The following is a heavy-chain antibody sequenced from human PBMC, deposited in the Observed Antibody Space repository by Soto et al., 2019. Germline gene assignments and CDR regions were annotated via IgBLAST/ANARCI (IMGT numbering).Heavy chain of an antibody. J-gene: IGHJ6*02. V-gene: IGHV3-30*18. CDR2: ISYDGSNK. Sequence: QVQLVESGGGVVQPGRSLRLSCAASGFTFSSYGMHWVRQAPGKGLEWVAVISYDGSNKYYADSVKGRFTISRDNSKNTXYXXMNSLRAEDTAVYYCAKDQSVGIAAAGPHYYGMDVWGQGTTVTVSS. CDR3: AKDQSVGIAAAGPHYYGMDV. D-gene: IGHD6-13*01. CDR1: GFTFSSYG.